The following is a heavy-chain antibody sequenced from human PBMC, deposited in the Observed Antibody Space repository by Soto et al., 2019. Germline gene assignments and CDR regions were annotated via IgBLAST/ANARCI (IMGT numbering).Heavy chain of an antibody. V-gene: IGHV3-21*01. J-gene: IGHJ3*02. CDR1: GFTFSSYS. Sequence: GGSLRLSCAASGFTFSSYSMNWVRQAPGKGLEWVSSISSSSSYIYYADSVKGRFTISRDNAKNSLYLQMNSLRAEDTAVYYCARDPNSSSSAFDIWGQGTMVTVPS. CDR3: ARDPNSSSSAFDI. CDR2: ISSSSSYI. D-gene: IGHD6-13*01.